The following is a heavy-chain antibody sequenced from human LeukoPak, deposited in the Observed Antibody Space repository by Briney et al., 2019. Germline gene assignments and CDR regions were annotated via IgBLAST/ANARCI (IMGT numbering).Heavy chain of an antibody. Sequence: SVKVSCKASGGTFSSYAISWVRQAPGQGLEWMGGIIPILGTANYAQKFQGRVTITADESTSTAYMELSSLRVEDTAVYYCAKGSRYNSGLLHYMDVWGKGTTVTVSS. J-gene: IGHJ6*03. CDR1: GGTFSSYA. V-gene: IGHV1-69*13. CDR3: AKGSRYNSGLLHYMDV. D-gene: IGHD5-12*01. CDR2: IIPILGTA.